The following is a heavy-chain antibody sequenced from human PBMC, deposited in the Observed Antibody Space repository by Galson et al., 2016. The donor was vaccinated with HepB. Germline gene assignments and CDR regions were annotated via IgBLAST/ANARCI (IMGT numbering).Heavy chain of an antibody. CDR1: GFTFSSYA. V-gene: IGHV3-23*01. D-gene: IGHD6-19*01. J-gene: IGHJ4*02. Sequence: SLRLSCAASGFTFSSYAMSWVRQAPGKGLEWVSAISGGGDRTYYADSVKGRFTISRDNSKNTLYLQMNSLRAEDTAMYSRARAAYSSGWIPLSYWGQGTLVTVSS. CDR3: ARAAYSSGWIPLSY. CDR2: ISGGGDRT.